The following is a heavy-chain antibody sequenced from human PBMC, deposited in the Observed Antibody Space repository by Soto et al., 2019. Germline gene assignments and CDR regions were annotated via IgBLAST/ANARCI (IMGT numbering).Heavy chain of an antibody. J-gene: IGHJ6*02. CDR3: ARGHGSGSYYTFYYYYGMDV. V-gene: IGHV4-30-4*01. D-gene: IGHD3-10*01. Sequence: SETLSLTCTVSGGSISSGDYYWSWIRQPPGKGLEWIGYIYYSGSTYYNPSLKSRVTISVDTSKNQFSLKLSSVTAADTAVYYCARGHGSGSYYTFYYYYGMDVWGQGTTGTLS. CDR2: IYYSGST. CDR1: GGSISSGDYY.